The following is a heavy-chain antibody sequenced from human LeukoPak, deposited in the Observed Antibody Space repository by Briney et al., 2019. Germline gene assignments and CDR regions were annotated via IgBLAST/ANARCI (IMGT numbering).Heavy chain of an antibody. CDR2: INSDGSST. D-gene: IGHD3-9*01. CDR1: GFTFISYW. CDR3: ARDNDTVFDY. V-gene: IGHV3-74*01. Sequence: PGGSLRVSCAASGFTFISYWIHWVRQTPGKGLVWVSRINSDGSSTTYADSVKGRFTISRDNAKNTLYLQMNSLRAEDTAVYYCARDNDTVFDYWGQGTLVTVSS. J-gene: IGHJ4*02.